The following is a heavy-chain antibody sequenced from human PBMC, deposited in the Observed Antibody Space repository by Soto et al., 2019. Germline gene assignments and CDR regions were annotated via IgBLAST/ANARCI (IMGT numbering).Heavy chain of an antibody. J-gene: IGHJ5*02. CDR1: GYTFTGYY. CDR2: INPNSGGT. Sequence: ASVKVSCKASGYTFTGYYMHWVRQAPGQVLEWMGWINPNSGGTNYAQKFQGWVTMTRDTSISTAYMELSRLRSDDTAVYYCARSGIAVAGNLWFDPWGQGTLVTVSS. V-gene: IGHV1-2*04. D-gene: IGHD6-19*01. CDR3: ARSGIAVAGNLWFDP.